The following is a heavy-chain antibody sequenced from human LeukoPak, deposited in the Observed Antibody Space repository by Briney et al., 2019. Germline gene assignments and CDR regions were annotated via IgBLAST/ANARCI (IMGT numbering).Heavy chain of an antibody. J-gene: IGHJ4*02. Sequence: PGGSLRLSCAASGFTFRSYAMHWVRQAPGKGLEWVAVISYDGTNKYYADSVRGRFTISRDNSKNTLYLQMDSLRAEDTAVYYCARSTSLSYYDILGYFDCWGQGTLVTVSS. D-gene: IGHD3-9*01. CDR2: ISYDGTNK. CDR1: GFTFRSYA. CDR3: ARSTSLSYYDILGYFDC. V-gene: IGHV3-30*03.